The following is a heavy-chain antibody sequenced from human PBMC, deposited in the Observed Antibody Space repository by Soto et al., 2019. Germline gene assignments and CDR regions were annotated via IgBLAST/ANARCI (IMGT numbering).Heavy chain of an antibody. CDR1: GGSISSYY. D-gene: IGHD5-12*01. J-gene: IGHJ4*02. Sequence: PSETLSLTCTVSGGSISSYYWSWIRQPPGKGLEWIGYIYYSGSTNYNPSLKSRVTISVDTSKNQFSLKLSSVTAADTAVYYCARVRYSGYDYGADYWGQGTLVTVSS. V-gene: IGHV4-59*01. CDR2: IYYSGST. CDR3: ARVRYSGYDYGADY.